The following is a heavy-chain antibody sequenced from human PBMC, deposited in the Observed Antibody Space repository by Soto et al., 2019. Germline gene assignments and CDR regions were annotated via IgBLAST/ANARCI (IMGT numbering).Heavy chain of an antibody. J-gene: IGHJ6*02. V-gene: IGHV1-18*01. D-gene: IGHD2-2*01. Sequence: QVQLVQSGPEVKKPGASVKVSCKASGYTFTNYGITWVRQAPGQGREWMGWITASNGNTNYAREIQGRLTLTRDTSTSTAYMELRSLRSDDTAVYYCARGASCSSASCYDNFHYGLAVWGQGTTVIVSS. CDR3: ARGASCSSASCYDNFHYGLAV. CDR1: GYTFTNYG. CDR2: ITASNGNT.